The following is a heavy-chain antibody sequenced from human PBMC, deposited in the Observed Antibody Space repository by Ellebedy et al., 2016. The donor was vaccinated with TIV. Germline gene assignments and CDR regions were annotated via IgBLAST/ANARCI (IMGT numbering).Heavy chain of an antibody. CDR1: GFTFSSYS. V-gene: IGHV3-48*02. CDR2: ISSSSSTI. J-gene: IGHJ6*02. D-gene: IGHD2-15*01. Sequence: GESLKISCAASGFTFSSYSINWVRQAPGKGLEWVLYISSSSSTIYYADSVKGRFTISRDNAKNSLYLQMNSLRDEDTAVYYCARCCSSGSCYYYYGMDVWGQGTTVTVSS. CDR3: ARCCSSGSCYYYYGMDV.